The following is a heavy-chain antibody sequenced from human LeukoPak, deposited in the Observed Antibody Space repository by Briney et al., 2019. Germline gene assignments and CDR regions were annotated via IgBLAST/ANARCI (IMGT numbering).Heavy chain of an antibody. CDR2: ISSSSSSM. CDR1: GFTFRSYN. D-gene: IGHD6-19*01. V-gene: IGHV3-21*01. CDR3: AREQGSGWWAY. Sequence: PGGSLRLSCAASGFTFRSYNFHWVRQAPGKGLEWVSFISSSSSSMYYADSVKGRFTISRDNAKKSLYLQMNSLRAEDTAVYYCAREQGSGWWAYWGQGTLVTVSS. J-gene: IGHJ4*02.